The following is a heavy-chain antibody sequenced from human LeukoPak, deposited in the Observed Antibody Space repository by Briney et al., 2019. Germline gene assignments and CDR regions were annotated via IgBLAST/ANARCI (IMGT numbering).Heavy chain of an antibody. CDR2: IYPGDSDT. CDR3: ARAQEDGSGYSYYFDY. V-gene: IGHV5-51*01. Sequence: GESLKISCKGSGYSFTSYWIGWVRQMPGKGLEWMGIIYPGDSDTRYSPSFQGQVTISADKSISTAYLQWSSLKASDTAMYYCARAQEDGSGYSYYFDYWGQGTLVTVSS. J-gene: IGHJ4*02. D-gene: IGHD3-22*01. CDR1: GYSFTSYW.